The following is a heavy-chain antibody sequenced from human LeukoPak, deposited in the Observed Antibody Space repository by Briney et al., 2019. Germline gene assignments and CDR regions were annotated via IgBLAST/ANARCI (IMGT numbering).Heavy chain of an antibody. CDR2: IYTSGST. CDR1: GGSISSYY. D-gene: IGHD1-1*01. Sequence: SETLSLTCIVSGGSISSYYWNWIRQPAGKGLEWIGRIYTSGSTNYNPALKSRVTMSVDTSNNQLSLKLSSVTAADTAVYYCARDELTWNDFSITYYMDVWGKGATVTISS. CDR3: ARDELTWNDFSITYYMDV. V-gene: IGHV4-4*07. J-gene: IGHJ6*03.